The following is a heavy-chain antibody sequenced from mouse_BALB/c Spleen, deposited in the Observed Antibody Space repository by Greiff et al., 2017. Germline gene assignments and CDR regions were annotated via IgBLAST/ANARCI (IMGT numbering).Heavy chain of an antibody. CDR1: GFSLTGYG. CDR2: IWGDGST. CDR3: ARDGDNAWFAY. V-gene: IGHV2-6-7*01. Sequence: VQFLQSGPGLVAPSQSLSITCTVSGFSLTGYGVNWVRQPPGKGLEWLGMIWGDGSTDYNSALKSRLSISKDNSKSQVFLKMNSLQTDDTAMYYCARDGDNAWFAYWGQGTLVTVSA. J-gene: IGHJ3*01.